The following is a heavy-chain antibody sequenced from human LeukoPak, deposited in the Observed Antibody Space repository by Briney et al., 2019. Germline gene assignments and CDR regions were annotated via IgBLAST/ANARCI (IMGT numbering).Heavy chain of an antibody. CDR2: IYNSGTT. D-gene: IGHD3-16*01. V-gene: IGHV4-39*01. J-gene: IGHJ4*02. Sequence: PSETLSLTCTVSGDSISSTSYYWDWIRQPPGEGLEWIGSIYNSGTTYYNPSLKSRVTISVDTSKNQFSLKVSSVTAADTAVYYCASLGGYQNGNFDFWGQGTLVTVSS. CDR3: ASLGGYQNGNFDF. CDR1: GDSISSTSYY.